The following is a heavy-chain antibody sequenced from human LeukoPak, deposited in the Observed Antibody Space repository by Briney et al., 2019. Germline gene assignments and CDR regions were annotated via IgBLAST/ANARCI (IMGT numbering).Heavy chain of an antibody. J-gene: IGHJ4*02. Sequence: GASVKVSCKASGYTFSDYFLHWVRQAPGQGLEWMGWIKPNSGATNYAQKFQGRATMTRDTSISTAYMELSSLTSDDTAIYYCARGSANNGAGPKRAFEYWGQGTLVTLSS. CDR1: GYTFSDYF. CDR2: IKPNSGAT. V-gene: IGHV1-2*02. D-gene: IGHD1/OR15-1a*01. CDR3: ARGSANNGAGPKRAFEY.